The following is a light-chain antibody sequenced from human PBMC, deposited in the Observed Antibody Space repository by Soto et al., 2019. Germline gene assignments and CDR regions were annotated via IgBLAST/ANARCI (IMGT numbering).Light chain of an antibody. Sequence: QSPLTQPASVSGSPGQSITISCTGTSSDVGGYNYVSWYQQHPGKAPKLMIYEVSNRPSGVSNRFSGSKSGNTASLTISGLQAEDEADYYCSSYTSSSTRVFGGGTKVT. CDR3: SSYTSSSTRV. J-gene: IGLJ3*02. CDR2: EVS. CDR1: SSDVGGYNY. V-gene: IGLV2-14*01.